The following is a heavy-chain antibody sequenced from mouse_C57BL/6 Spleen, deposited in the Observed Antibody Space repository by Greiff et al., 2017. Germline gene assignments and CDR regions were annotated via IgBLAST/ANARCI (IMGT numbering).Heavy chain of an antibody. Sequence: QVQLQQSGAELVKPGASVKLSCKASGYTFTSYWMHWVKQRPGQGLEWIGMIHPNSGSTNYNEKFKSKATLTVDKSSSTAYMQLSSLTSEDSAVYYCARTVVVAVYWYFDVWGTGTTVTVSS. V-gene: IGHV1-64*01. CDR3: ARTVVVAVYWYFDV. J-gene: IGHJ1*03. CDR2: IHPNSGST. D-gene: IGHD1-1*01. CDR1: GYTFTSYW.